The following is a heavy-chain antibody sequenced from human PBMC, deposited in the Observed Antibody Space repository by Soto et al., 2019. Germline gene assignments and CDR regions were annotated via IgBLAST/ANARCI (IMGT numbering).Heavy chain of an antibody. CDR3: TRDYVHCSGGTCYGIPMDV. Sequence: GGSLRLSCAASEFIFSSYWMHWVRQAQGKGLVWVSRINGDGSTTTYADSVKGRFTISRDNAKNTLYLQMSTLGVEDTAVYYCTRDYVHCSGGTCYGIPMDVRGKGTTVTVSS. J-gene: IGHJ6*03. CDR1: EFIFSSYW. V-gene: IGHV3-74*01. CDR2: INGDGSTT. D-gene: IGHD2-15*01.